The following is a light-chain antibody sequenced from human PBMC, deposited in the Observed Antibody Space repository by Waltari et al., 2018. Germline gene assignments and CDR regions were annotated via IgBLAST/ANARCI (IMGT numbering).Light chain of an antibody. CDR1: RVIRSY. CDR2: AAS. V-gene: IGKV1-9*01. Sequence: IPLTQSPSSLSASVVDRVTITCRASRVIRSYLAWYQQKPGKAPKLLIYAASTLQSGVPSRFSGSGSGTDFTLTISSLQPEDFATYYCQQLNSYPYTFGQGTKLEIK. CDR3: QQLNSYPYT. J-gene: IGKJ2*01.